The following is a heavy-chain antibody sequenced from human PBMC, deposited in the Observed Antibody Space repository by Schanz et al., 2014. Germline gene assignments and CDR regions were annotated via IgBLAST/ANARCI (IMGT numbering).Heavy chain of an antibody. J-gene: IGHJ6*03. CDR1: GFTFSDYY. CDR3: ARDHQWLARYYMDV. Sequence: QVQLVESGGGVVRPGRSLRLSCAASGFTFSDYYMAWIRQAPGKGLEWVSHISGSSIHKNYADSVKGRFSISRDNGETSVYLQINSLRVEDTAVYYCARDHQWLARYYMDVWGKGTTVTVSS. D-gene: IGHD6-19*01. CDR2: ISGSSIHK. V-gene: IGHV3-11*06.